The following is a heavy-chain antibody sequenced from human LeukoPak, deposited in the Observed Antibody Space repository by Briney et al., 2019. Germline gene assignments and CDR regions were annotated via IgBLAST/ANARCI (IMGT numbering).Heavy chain of an antibody. Sequence: GGSLRLSCTASGFTFSRYTMSWVRQAPGKGLEWVSAISGSGGSTYYADSVKGRFTISRDNSKNTLYLQMNSLRAEDTAVYYCAKARDIAAAGYTDYWGQGTLVTVSS. J-gene: IGHJ4*02. CDR2: ISGSGGST. CDR1: GFTFSRYT. V-gene: IGHV3-23*01. D-gene: IGHD6-13*01. CDR3: AKARDIAAAGYTDY.